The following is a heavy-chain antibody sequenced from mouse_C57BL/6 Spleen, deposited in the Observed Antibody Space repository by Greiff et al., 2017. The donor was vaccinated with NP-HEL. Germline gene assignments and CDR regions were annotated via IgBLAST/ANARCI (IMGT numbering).Heavy chain of an antibody. J-gene: IGHJ2*01. V-gene: IGHV3-6*01. CDR3: ARDGAGTDYFDY. Sequence: EVKLQESGPGLVKPSQSLSLTCSVTGYSITSGYYWNWIRQFPGNKQEWMGYISYDGSNNYNPSLKNRISITRDTSKNQFFLKLNSVTTEDTATYYGARDGAGTDYFDYWGQGTTLTVSS. CDR1: GYSITSGYY. CDR2: ISYDGSN. D-gene: IGHD4-1*01.